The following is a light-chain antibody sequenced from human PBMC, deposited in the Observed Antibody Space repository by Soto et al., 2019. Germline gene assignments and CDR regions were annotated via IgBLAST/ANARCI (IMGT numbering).Light chain of an antibody. CDR1: QSISSW. Sequence: DIQMTQSPSTLSASVGDRVTITCRASQSISSWLAWYQQKPGKAPKLLIYDASSLESGVPSRFSGSGSGTEITLTISSLQPDDFATYYCQQYNSYALTFGGGTKVDIK. CDR3: QQYNSYALT. V-gene: IGKV1-5*01. CDR2: DAS. J-gene: IGKJ4*01.